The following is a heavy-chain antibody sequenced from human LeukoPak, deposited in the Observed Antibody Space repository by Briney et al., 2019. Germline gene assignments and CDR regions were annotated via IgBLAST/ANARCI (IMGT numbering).Heavy chain of an antibody. V-gene: IGHV3-23*01. D-gene: IGHD3-3*01. CDR1: GFTFSSYA. J-gene: IGHJ5*02. CDR3: AKEQNYDFWSGYYTSGPNWFDP. CDR2: ISGSGGST. Sequence: QTGGSLRLSCAASGFTFSSYAMSWVRQAPGKGLEWVSAISGSGGSTYYADSVKGRFTISRDNSKNTLYLQMNSLRAEDTAVYYCAKEQNYDFWSGYYTSGPNWFDPWGQGTLVTVPS.